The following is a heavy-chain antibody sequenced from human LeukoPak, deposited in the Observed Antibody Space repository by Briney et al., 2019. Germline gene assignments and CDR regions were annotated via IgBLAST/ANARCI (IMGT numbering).Heavy chain of an antibody. CDR3: AKQGRSWYYSYMDV. Sequence: GGSLRLSCAASGFTFSSYAMSWVSQAPGKGLEWVSAISGSGGSTYYADSVKGRFTISRDNSKNSLFLQMNSLRAEDTAVYYCAKQGRSWYYSYMDVRGKGTTVTVSS. CDR2: ISGSGGST. D-gene: IGHD6-13*01. V-gene: IGHV3-23*01. CDR1: GFTFSSYA. J-gene: IGHJ6*03.